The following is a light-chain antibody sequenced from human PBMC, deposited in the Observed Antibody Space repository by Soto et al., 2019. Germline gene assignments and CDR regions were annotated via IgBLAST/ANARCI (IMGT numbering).Light chain of an antibody. CDR2: GSS. CDR1: QSVSTN. CDR3: QQYNNWWK. J-gene: IGKJ1*01. Sequence: EIVMTQSPAPLSVSPGERATLSCRASQSVSTNLAWYQKKPGQVPRLRIYGSSNRATGIPARVSGSGSGTKFALTTTILQSEVFAVYYCQQYNNWWKFGQGTKVEIK. V-gene: IGKV3-15*01.